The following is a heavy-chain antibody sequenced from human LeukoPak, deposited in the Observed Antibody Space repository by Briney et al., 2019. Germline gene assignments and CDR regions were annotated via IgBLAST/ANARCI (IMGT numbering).Heavy chain of an antibody. V-gene: IGHV1-2*06. D-gene: IGHD4-17*01. CDR1: GYTFTDYY. Sequence: ASVTVSCTASGYTFTDYYMYWVRQAPGQGLEWMGRINPNSGDTFYAQKFQGRVTITRDTSSSTAYMELSRLRSDDTAVYYCARVMKATVRTSNFDYWGQGTLVTVSS. CDR2: INPNSGDT. J-gene: IGHJ4*02. CDR3: ARVMKATVRTSNFDY.